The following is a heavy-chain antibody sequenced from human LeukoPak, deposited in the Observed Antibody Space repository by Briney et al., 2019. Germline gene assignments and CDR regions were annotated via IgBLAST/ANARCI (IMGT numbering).Heavy chain of an antibody. J-gene: IGHJ4*02. Sequence: PGGSLRLSCAASGFTFSTYVMVWVRRAPEKGLEWVSSISVSGSNTFYTDSVKGRFTISRDNAKNSVYLQMNSLTAEDTAVYYCARDKDSGGATGSIFDYWGQGAQVTVSS. V-gene: IGHV3-23*01. CDR1: GFTFSTYV. CDR3: ARDKDSGGATGSIFDY. D-gene: IGHD1-26*01. CDR2: ISVSGSNT.